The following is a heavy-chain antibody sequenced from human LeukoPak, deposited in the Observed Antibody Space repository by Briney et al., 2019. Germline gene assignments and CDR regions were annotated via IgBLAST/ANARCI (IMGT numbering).Heavy chain of an antibody. J-gene: IGHJ4*02. CDR3: ARRGTSGWAYYFDF. Sequence: SETLSLTCDVSGDSISSSSNYWGWVRHLPGKGLEWIGSVYRSGSTCYNPSLKSRVTISVDTSKNQFTLNLTSVTAAGTAVYHCARRGTSGWAYYFDFWGPGSLLTVSS. V-gene: IGHV4-39*01. CDR2: VYRSGST. D-gene: IGHD6-19*01. CDR1: GDSISSSSNY.